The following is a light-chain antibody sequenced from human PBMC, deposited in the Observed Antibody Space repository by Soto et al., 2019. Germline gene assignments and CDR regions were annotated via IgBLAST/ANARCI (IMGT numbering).Light chain of an antibody. CDR3: CSYAGSYTLWV. CDR1: SSDVGGCNF. CDR2: DVT. V-gene: IGLV2-11*01. J-gene: IGLJ3*02. Sequence: QSALTQPRSVSGSPGQSVTISCTGTSSDVGGCNFVSWYQQHPGKAPKLIIYDVTKRPSGVPDRFSGSKSGNTASLTISGLQAEDEADYYCCSYAGSYTLWVFGRGTKLTVL.